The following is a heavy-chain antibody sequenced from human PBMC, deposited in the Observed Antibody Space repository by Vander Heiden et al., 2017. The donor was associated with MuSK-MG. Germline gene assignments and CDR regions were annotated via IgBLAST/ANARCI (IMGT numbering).Heavy chain of an antibody. D-gene: IGHD1-26*01. J-gene: IGHJ5*02. Sequence: EVQPVASGRGLVQAGRSLSLSCTASGLTFGDYARSWFRQAPGKGLEWVGFIRSKAYGGTTEYAASVKGRFTISRDDSKSIAYLQMNSLRTEDTAVYYCTRRSYTRWFDPWGQGTLVTVSS. V-gene: IGHV3-49*03. CDR1: GLTFGDYA. CDR2: IRSKAYGGTT. CDR3: TRRSYTRWFDP.